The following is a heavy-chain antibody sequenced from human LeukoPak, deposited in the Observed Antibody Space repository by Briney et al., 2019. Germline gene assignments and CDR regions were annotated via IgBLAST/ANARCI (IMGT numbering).Heavy chain of an antibody. J-gene: IGHJ6*03. D-gene: IGHD3-10*01. CDR1: GFTFSSYG. CDR2: ISGSGGST. V-gene: IGHV3-23*01. CDR3: ARSSQYGSGSYPPYYYYYYYMDV. Sequence: PGGSLRLSCAASGFTFSSYGMSWVRQAPGKGLEWVSAISGSGGSTYYADSVKGRFTISRDSSKNTLYLQMNSLRAEDTAVYYCARSSQYGSGSYPPYYYYYYYMDVWGKGTTVTISS.